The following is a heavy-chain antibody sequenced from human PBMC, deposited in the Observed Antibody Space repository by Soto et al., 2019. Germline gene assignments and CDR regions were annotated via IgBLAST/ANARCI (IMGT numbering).Heavy chain of an antibody. Sequence: PSEPLSLAGTGSGGSISSGDYYWSWIRQPPGRGLEWIGYIYHSGSTSYNPSLKSRVTISLDRSKNQFSLKLSSVTAADTAVYYCARGKDSTYRKINWFDPWGQGTQVTVSS. CDR2: IYHSGST. D-gene: IGHD4-4*01. J-gene: IGHJ5*02. V-gene: IGHV4-30-2*01. CDR3: ARGKDSTYRKINWFDP. CDR1: GGSISSGDYY.